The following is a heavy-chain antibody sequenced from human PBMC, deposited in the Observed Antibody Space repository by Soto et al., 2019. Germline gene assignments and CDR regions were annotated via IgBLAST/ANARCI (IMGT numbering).Heavy chain of an antibody. Sequence: SETLSLTCTVSGGSISSYYWSWIRQPPGKGLEWIGYIYYSGSTNYNPSLKSRVTISVDTSKNQFSLKLSSVTAADTAVYYCATNVDHDYGDSFGYWGQGTLVTVS. CDR2: IYYSGST. V-gene: IGHV4-59*01. CDR3: ATNVDHDYGDSFGY. J-gene: IGHJ4*02. CDR1: GGSISSYY. D-gene: IGHD4-17*01.